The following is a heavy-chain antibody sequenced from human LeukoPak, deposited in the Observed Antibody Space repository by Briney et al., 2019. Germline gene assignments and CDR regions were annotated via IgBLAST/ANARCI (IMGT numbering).Heavy chain of an antibody. Sequence: ASVKVSCKASGYTFTSNYMHWVRQAPGQGLEWMGIINPSGGSTSYAQKFQGRVTMTRDTSTSTVYMELSSLRSEDTAVYYCARVAPELNFDYWGQGTLVTVSS. CDR3: ARVAPELNFDY. CDR1: GYTFTSNY. V-gene: IGHV1-46*01. D-gene: IGHD1-26*01. J-gene: IGHJ4*02. CDR2: INPSGGST.